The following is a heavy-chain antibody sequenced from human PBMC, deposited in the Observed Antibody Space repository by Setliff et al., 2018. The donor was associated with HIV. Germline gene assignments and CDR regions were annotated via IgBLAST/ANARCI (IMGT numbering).Heavy chain of an antibody. J-gene: IGHJ5*02. V-gene: IGHV4-39*01. CDR1: GGSASNSRYY. Sequence: SSETLSLTCTVSGGSASNSRYYWAWIRQPPGKGLEYIGSIHYNEKTYYNPSLKSRVTISIDTSKNQFSLNLTSVTAADTAVYYCASRVYYYDSSGYLREEGFDPWGQGTLVTVSS. CDR3: ASRVYYYDSSGYLREEGFDP. D-gene: IGHD3-22*01. CDR2: IHYNEKT.